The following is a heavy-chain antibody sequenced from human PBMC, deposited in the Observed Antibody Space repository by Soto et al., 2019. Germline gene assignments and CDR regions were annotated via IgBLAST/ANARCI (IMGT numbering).Heavy chain of an antibody. J-gene: IGHJ4*02. CDR3: ARLVGELRPPFVDY. Sequence: PSETLSLTCTVSGGSISSSSYYWGWIRQPPGKGLEWIGSIYYSGSTYYNPSLKSRVTVSVDTSKNQFSLKLSSVTAADTAVYYCARLVGELRPPFVDYWGQGTLVTVSS. CDR2: IYYSGST. CDR1: GGSISSSSYY. V-gene: IGHV4-39*01. D-gene: IGHD1-7*01.